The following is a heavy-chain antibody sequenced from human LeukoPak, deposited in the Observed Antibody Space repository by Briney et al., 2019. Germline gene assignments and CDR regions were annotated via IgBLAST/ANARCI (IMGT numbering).Heavy chain of an antibody. CDR3: ARAFCGGDCYSEFDS. J-gene: IGHJ5*01. V-gene: IGHV3-30-3*01. CDR2: ISYDGINK. D-gene: IGHD2-21*02. Sequence: GGSLRLSCAASGFINNYAMLWVRLAPGKGLEWVAVISYDGINKYYADSMEGRFTISRDISGNTLYLQMNSLRPEDTAVYYCARAFCGGDCYSEFDSWGQGTLVTVSS. CDR1: GFINNYA.